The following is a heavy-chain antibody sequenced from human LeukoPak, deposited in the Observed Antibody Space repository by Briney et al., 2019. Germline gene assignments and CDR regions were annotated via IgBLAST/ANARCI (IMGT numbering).Heavy chain of an antibody. CDR1: GFTFSSYS. J-gene: IGHJ4*02. CDR3: ARCVYSYGRGPYFDY. D-gene: IGHD5-18*01. Sequence: GGSLRLSCAASGFTFSSYSMNWVRQAPGKGLEWVSYISSSSSTIYYADSVKGRFTISRDNAKNSLYLQMNSLRAEDTAVYYCARCVYSYGRGPYFDYWGQGTVVTVSS. CDR2: ISSSSSTI. V-gene: IGHV3-48*04.